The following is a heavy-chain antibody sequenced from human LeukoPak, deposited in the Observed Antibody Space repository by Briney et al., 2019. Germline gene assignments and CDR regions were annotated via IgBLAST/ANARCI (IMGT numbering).Heavy chain of an antibody. CDR3: AKDPGVQLELDF. CDR1: GFTFSSYW. D-gene: IGHD1-1*01. V-gene: IGHV3-7*03. J-gene: IGHJ4*02. Sequence: GGSLRLSCAASGFTFSSYWMSWVRQAPGKGLEWVASIKQDGSEKYYVDSVKGRFTISRDNSKNTLYLQMNSLRAEDTAVYYCAKDPGVQLELDFWGQGTLVTVSS. CDR2: IKQDGSEK.